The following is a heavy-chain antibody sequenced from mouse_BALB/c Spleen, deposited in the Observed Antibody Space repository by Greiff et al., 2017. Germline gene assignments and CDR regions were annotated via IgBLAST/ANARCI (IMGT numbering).Heavy chain of an antibody. J-gene: IGHJ4*01. Sequence: QVQLQQSGPELVKPGASVRISCKASGYTFTSYYIHWVKQRPGQGLEWIGWIYPGNVNTKYNEKFKGKATLTADKSSSTAYMQLSSLTAEDSAVYFCARGPDFYYAMDYWGQGTSVTVSS. CDR3: ARGPDFYYAMDY. D-gene: IGHD3-3*01. V-gene: IGHV1S56*01. CDR2: IYPGNVNT. CDR1: GYTFTSYY.